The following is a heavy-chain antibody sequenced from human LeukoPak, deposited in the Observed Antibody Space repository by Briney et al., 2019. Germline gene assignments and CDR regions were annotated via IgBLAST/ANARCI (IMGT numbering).Heavy chain of an antibody. CDR3: VGDGRAGYSIYFHH. CDR1: GFTFSSYP. CDR2: ISDNGLST. J-gene: IGHJ1*01. Sequence: PGGSLRLSCSASGFTFSSYPMHWVRQAPGKGLQYVSVISDNGLSTSYADSVKGRFTISRDNSKNTVYLQMSSLRAEDTAVYYCVGDGRAGYSIYFHHWGQGTLVTVSS. D-gene: IGHD5-24*01. V-gene: IGHV3-64D*06.